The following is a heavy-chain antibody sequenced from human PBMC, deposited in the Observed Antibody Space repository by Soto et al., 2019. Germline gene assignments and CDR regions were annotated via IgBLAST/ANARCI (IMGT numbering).Heavy chain of an antibody. D-gene: IGHD6-13*01. Sequence: PSETLSLTCAFYGGSFSAYYWSWIRQPPGKGLEWIGEINHSGSTNYNPSRVTISVDTSKNQFFLKLSSVTAADTAVYYCARRERAAGTDWWFDPWGQGTLVTVSS. CDR1: GGSFSAYY. V-gene: IGHV4-34*01. CDR3: ARRERAAGTDWWFDP. J-gene: IGHJ5*02. CDR2: INHSGST.